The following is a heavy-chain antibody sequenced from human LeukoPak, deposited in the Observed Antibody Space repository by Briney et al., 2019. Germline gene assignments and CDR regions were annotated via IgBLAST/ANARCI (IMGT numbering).Heavy chain of an antibody. D-gene: IGHD5-12*01. J-gene: IGHJ4*02. CDR1: GGSISSYY. CDR2: IYYSGST. V-gene: IGHV4-59*01. CDR3: ARGYNFIYYFDY. Sequence: TSETLSLTCTVSGGSISSYYWSWIRQPPGKGLEWIGYIYYSGSTNYNPSLKSRVTISVDTSKNQFSLKLRSVTAADTAIYYCARGYNFIYYFDYWGQGSLATVSS.